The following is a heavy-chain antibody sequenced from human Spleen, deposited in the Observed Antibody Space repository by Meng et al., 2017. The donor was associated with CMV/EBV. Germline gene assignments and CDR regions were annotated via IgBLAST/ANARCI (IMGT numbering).Heavy chain of an antibody. CDR1: GYTFTSHD. D-gene: IGHD3-9*01. CDR2: IIPIFGTA. CDR3: AKYILTGYFHDAFDI. J-gene: IGHJ3*02. V-gene: IGHV1-69*05. Sequence: SVKVSCKASGYTFTSHDISWVRQAPGQGLEWMGGIIPIFGTANYAQKFQGRVTITTDESTSTAYMELSSLRSEDTAVYYCAKYILTGYFHDAFDIWGQGTMVTVSS.